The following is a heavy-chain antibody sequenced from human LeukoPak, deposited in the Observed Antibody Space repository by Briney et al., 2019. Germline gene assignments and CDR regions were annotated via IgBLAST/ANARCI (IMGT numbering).Heavy chain of an antibody. CDR1: GGSISSYY. CDR2: IYYSGST. D-gene: IGHD4-23*01. CDR3: ARVGVDYSGNIIKYYFDY. J-gene: IGHJ4*02. Sequence: SETLSLTCTVSGGSISSYYWSWIRQPPGKGLEWIGYIYYSGSTNYNPSLKSRVIISVDTYKDQFSLKLSPVIAADTAVYYCARVGVDYSGNIIKYYFDYWGQGTLVTVSS. V-gene: IGHV4-59*01.